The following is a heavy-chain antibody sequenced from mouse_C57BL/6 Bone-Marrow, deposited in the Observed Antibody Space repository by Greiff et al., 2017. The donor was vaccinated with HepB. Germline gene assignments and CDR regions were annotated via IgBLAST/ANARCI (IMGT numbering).Heavy chain of an antibody. J-gene: IGHJ1*03. CDR2: INYDGSST. D-gene: IGHD2-12*01. CDR3: ARGLPYYRWYFDV. V-gene: IGHV5-16*01. Sequence: EVQRVESEGGLVQPGSSMKLSCTASGFTFSDYYMAWVRQVPEKGLEWVANINYDGSSTYYLDSLKSRFIISRDNAKNILYLQMSSLKSEDTATYYCARGLPYYRWYFDVWGTGTTVTVSS. CDR1: GFTFSDYY.